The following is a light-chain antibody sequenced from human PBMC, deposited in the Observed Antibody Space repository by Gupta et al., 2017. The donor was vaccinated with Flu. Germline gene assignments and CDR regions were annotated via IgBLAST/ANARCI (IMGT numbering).Light chain of an antibody. J-gene: IGKJ1*01. CDR2: KAS. CDR3: QQNNNNSWV. V-gene: IGKV1-5*03. CDR1: QSISAW. Sequence: DIQMPQSPSTLSASVGDRVTITCRASQSISAWLDWYQQKPGKAPKLLISKASTLKSGVPSRFRGSGSGTDFTLTISNLQPDDFATYYCQQNNNNSWVFGQGTKVEI.